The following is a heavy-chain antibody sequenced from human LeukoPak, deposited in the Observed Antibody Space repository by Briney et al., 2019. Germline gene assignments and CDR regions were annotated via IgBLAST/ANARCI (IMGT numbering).Heavy chain of an antibody. CDR1: GYTFTSYG. V-gene: IGHV1-46*01. CDR2: INPSGGST. J-gene: IGHJ6*02. Sequence: ASVKVSCTASGYTFTSYGISWVRQAPGQGLEWMGIINPSGGSTSYAQKFQGRVTMTRDTSTSTVYMELSSLRSEDTAVYYCARDYYYYGMDVWGQGTTVTVSS. CDR3: ARDYYYYGMDV.